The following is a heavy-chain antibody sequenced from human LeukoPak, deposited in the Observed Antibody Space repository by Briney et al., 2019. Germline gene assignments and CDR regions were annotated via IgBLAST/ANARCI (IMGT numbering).Heavy chain of an antibody. CDR3: AELGITMIGGV. J-gene: IGHJ6*04. CDR2: ISDSGGRT. D-gene: IGHD3-10*02. Sequence: GGSLRLSCAASGFTFSSYAMTWVRQAPGKGLEWVSSISDSGGRTYYADSVKGRFTISRDNAKNSLYLQMNSLRAEDTAVYYCAELGITMIGGVWGKGTTVTISS. CDR1: GFTFSSYA. V-gene: IGHV3-23*01.